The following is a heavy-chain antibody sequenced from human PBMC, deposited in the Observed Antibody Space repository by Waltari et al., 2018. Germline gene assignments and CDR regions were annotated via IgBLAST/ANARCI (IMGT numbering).Heavy chain of an antibody. CDR3: ARGATYYDFWSGYPVFDY. CDR1: GYSFTSTG. V-gene: IGHV5-51*01. J-gene: IGHJ4*02. Sequence: EVQLVQSGAGVKRPGESLRTPCKGSGYSFTSTGIGWLRQVPGKGLEWMGIIYPGDSDTRYSPSFQGQVTISADKSISTAYLQWSSLKASDTAMYYCARGATYYDFWSGYPVFDYWGQGTLVTVSS. CDR2: IYPGDSDT. D-gene: IGHD3-3*01.